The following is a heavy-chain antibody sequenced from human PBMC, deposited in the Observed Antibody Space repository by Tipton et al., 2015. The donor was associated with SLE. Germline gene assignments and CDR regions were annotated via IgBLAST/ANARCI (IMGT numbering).Heavy chain of an antibody. J-gene: IGHJ6*03. CDR1: GGSFSGYY. CDR3: ASKDYYDSSGYSRYYYMDV. CDR2: FNHSGST. V-gene: IGHV4-34*01. Sequence: TLSLTCAVYGGSFSGYYWSWIRQPPGKGLEWIGEFNHSGSTNYNPSLKSRVTISVDTSKNQFSLKLSSVTAADTAVYYCASKDYYDSSGYSRYYYMDVWGKGTTVTVSS. D-gene: IGHD3-22*01.